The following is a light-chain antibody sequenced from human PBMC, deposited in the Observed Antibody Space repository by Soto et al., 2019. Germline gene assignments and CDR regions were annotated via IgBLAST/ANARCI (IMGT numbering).Light chain of an antibody. CDR2: GAS. V-gene: IGKV3-20*01. CDR1: QRVSSNY. Sequence: EIVLTQSPGTLSLSPGERSTLSCRVSQRVSSNYLAWYQQKPGQAPRLLMFGASSRATGIPDRFSGSGSGTDFTLTISRLEPEDFALYYCQQYGSSPKTFGQGTKVDIK. J-gene: IGKJ1*01. CDR3: QQYGSSPKT.